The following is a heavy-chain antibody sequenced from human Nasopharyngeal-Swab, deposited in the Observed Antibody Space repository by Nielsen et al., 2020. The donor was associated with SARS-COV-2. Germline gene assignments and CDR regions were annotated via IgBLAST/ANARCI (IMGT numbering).Heavy chain of an antibody. CDR1: GFTFSSYA. CDR3: ATSGQWLEKGDFDY. J-gene: IGHJ4*02. V-gene: IGHV3-30-3*01. CDR2: ISYDGSNK. Sequence: GGSLRLSCAASGFTFSSYAMHWVRQAPGKGLEWVAVISYDGSNKYYADSVKGRFTISRDNSKNTLYLQMNSLRAEDTAVYYCATSGQWLEKGDFDYWGQGTLVTVPS. D-gene: IGHD6-19*01.